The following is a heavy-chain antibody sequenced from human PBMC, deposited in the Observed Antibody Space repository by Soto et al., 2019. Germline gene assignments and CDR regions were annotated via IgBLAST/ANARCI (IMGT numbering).Heavy chain of an antibody. CDR2: IWYDGSNK. V-gene: IGHV3-33*01. CDR1: GFTFSSYG. J-gene: IGHJ6*02. D-gene: IGHD2-21*02. CDR3: ARDLVVVTAILYYYYYYGMDV. Sequence: QVQLVESGGGVVQPGRSLRLSCAASGFTFSSYGMHWVRQAPGKGLEWVAVIWYDGSNKYYADSVKGRFTISRDNSKNTLYLQMNSLRGEDTAVYYCARDLVVVTAILYYYYYYGMDVWGQGTTVTVSS.